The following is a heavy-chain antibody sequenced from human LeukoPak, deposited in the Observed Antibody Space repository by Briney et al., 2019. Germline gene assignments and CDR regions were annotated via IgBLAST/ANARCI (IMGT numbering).Heavy chain of an antibody. CDR1: GFPFSNYA. Sequence: GGSLRLSCAASGFPFSNYAMHWVRQAPGKGLEWVALISYDESNESYTDSVKGRFTISRDNSKKTLFLQMNSLRAEDSAVYFCVRYSGFDYFFDYWGQGTLVTVSS. CDR3: VRYSGFDYFFDY. D-gene: IGHD5-12*01. CDR2: ISYDESNE. J-gene: IGHJ4*02. V-gene: IGHV3-30*03.